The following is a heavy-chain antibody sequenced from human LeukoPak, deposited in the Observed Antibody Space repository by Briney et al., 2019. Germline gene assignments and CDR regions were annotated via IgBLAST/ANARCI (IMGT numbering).Heavy chain of an antibody. V-gene: IGHV3-48*02. J-gene: IGHJ6*02. CDR1: GFSLSDHY. Sequence: GGSLRLSCVASGFSLSDHYMDWVRQAPGKGLEWFSYISSGSSTIYYADSVKGRFTISRDNGKNSLYLQMNSLRDEDTAVYYCAREDVGMDVWGQGTTVTVSS. CDR2: ISSGSSTI. CDR3: AREDVGMDV.